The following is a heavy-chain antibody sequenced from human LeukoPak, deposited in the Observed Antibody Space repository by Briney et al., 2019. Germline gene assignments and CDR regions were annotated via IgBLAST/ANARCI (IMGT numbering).Heavy chain of an antibody. V-gene: IGHV4-4*02. CDR3: ARQKYYDILTGYPTPNWFDP. J-gene: IGHJ5*02. Sequence: SETLSLTCAVSGGSISSSNWWSWVRPPPGKGLEWIGEIYHSGSTNYNPSLKSRVTISVDTSKNQFSLKLSSVTAADTAVYYCARQKYYDILTGYPTPNWFDPWGQGTLVTVSS. D-gene: IGHD3-9*01. CDR1: GGSISSSNW. CDR2: IYHSGST.